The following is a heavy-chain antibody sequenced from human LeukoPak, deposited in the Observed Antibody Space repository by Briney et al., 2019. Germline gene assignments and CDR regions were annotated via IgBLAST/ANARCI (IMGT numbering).Heavy chain of an antibody. J-gene: IGHJ3*02. V-gene: IGHV1-24*01. Sequence: GASVKVSCKVSRYTLTELSMHWVRQAPGKEREWVGGFCPQDVETHYTHKIQGRVTMTEDTYTDTAYMELSSLRSEDTAVYYCATLRSYWYSSSWYVAFDIWGQGTMVTVSS. CDR1: RYTLTELS. D-gene: IGHD6-13*01. CDR3: ATLRSYWYSSSWYVAFDI. CDR2: FCPQDVET.